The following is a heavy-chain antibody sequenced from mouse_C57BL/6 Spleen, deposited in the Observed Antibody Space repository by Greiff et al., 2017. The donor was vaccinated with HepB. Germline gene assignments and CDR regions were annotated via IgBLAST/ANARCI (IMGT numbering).Heavy chain of an antibody. CDR1: GYAFSSYW. J-gene: IGHJ2*01. Sequence: QVQLQQSGAELVKPGASVKISCKASGYAFSSYWMNWVKQRPGKGLEWIGQIYPGDGDTNYNGKFKGKATLTADKSSSTAYMQLSSLTSEDSAVYFCARREDGSSQYYFDYWGQGTTLTVSS. CDR3: ARREDGSSQYYFDY. D-gene: IGHD1-1*01. CDR2: IYPGDGDT. V-gene: IGHV1-80*01.